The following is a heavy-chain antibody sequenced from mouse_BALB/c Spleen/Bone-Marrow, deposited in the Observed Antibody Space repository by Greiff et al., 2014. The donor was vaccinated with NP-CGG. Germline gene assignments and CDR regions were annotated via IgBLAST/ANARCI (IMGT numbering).Heavy chain of an antibody. CDR2: INPYNDGT. V-gene: IGHV1-14*01. CDR3: AGPAWFAY. Sequence: VQLKESGPELVKPGASVKMSCKASGYTFTSYIIHWVKQKPGQGLEWIGYINPYNDGTKYNEKFKGKATLSSGKSSSTAYMELSSLTSADSAVYYCAGPAWFAYWGQGTLVTVS. J-gene: IGHJ3*01. CDR1: GYTFTSYI.